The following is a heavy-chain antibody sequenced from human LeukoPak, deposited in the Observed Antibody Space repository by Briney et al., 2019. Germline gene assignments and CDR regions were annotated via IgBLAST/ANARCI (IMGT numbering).Heavy chain of an antibody. V-gene: IGHV3-33*01. D-gene: IGHD5-24*01. J-gene: IGHJ4*02. Sequence: PGRSLRLSCAASGFTFSRYGMHWVRQAPGKGLEWVAVIWFDGSNKYYADSVKGRFTISRDNSKSTLYLQMNSLRAEDTAVYFCARDIDGYLDYWGQGTLVTVSS. CDR2: IWFDGSNK. CDR3: ARDIDGYLDY. CDR1: GFTFSRYG.